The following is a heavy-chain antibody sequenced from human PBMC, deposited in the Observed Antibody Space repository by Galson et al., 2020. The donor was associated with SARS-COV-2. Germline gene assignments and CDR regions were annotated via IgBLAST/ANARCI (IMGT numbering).Heavy chain of an antibody. Sequence: TGGSLSLSCAASGFTISSYGMHWVRQAPGKGLEWVAVISYDGRNKYYADSVKGRFTISRDNSKNTLYLQMNSLRAEDTAVYYCAKQMAGYCSGGSCYSGYFDYWGQGTLVTVSS. CDR2: ISYDGRNK. V-gene: IGHV3-30*18. CDR1: GFTISSYG. J-gene: IGHJ4*02. CDR3: AKQMAGYCSGGSCYSGYFDY. D-gene: IGHD2-15*01.